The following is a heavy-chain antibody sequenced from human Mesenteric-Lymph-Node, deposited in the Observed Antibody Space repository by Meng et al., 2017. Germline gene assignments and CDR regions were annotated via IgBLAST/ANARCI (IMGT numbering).Heavy chain of an antibody. Sequence: GGSLRLSCKGSGYSFTTYWIGWVRQMPGRGLEWMGIIYPGDSDSRYSPSFRGQVTISVDKSISTAYLQWSSLKASDTAMYYCARLPSVSTTQYFEYWGQGTLVTVSS. CDR3: ARLPSVSTTQYFEY. V-gene: IGHV5-51*01. CDR1: GYSFTTYW. CDR2: IYPGDSDS. D-gene: IGHD5/OR15-5a*01. J-gene: IGHJ4*02.